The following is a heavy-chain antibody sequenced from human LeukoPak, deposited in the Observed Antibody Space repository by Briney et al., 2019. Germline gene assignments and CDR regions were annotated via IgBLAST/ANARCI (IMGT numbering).Heavy chain of an antibody. D-gene: IGHD3-10*01. J-gene: IGHJ4*02. CDR3: AKDLPLSG. CDR2: FRGSGIST. V-gene: IGHV3-23*01. Sequence: GGSLRLSCAASGFTFSSYAMSWVRQAPGKGLEWVSGFRGSGISTFYADSVKGRFTISRDNSKNTLYLQMNSLRAEDTAVYYCAKDLPLSGWGQGTLVTVSS. CDR1: GFTFSSYA.